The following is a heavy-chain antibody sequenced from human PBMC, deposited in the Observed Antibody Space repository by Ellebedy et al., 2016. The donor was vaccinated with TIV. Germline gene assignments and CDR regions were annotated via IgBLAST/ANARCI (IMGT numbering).Heavy chain of an antibody. J-gene: IGHJ5*02. CDR2: IYHSGPT. V-gene: IGHV4-38-2*02. CDR1: GYSISSGYF. Sequence: MPSETLSLTCTVSGYSISSGYFWGWIRQPPGKGLEWIGSIYHSGPTYYNPSLKSRVTISVDTSKNQFSLKLRSVTAADTAVYYCARDRGAASFDPWGQGALVTVSS. CDR3: ARDRGAASFDP. D-gene: IGHD6-25*01.